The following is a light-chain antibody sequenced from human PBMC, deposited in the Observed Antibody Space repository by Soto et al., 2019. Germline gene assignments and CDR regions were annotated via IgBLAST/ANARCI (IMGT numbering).Light chain of an antibody. Sequence: EIVMTQSPATLSVSPGERATLSCRASQSVSSNLAWYQKKTRXXXXLXPXXXXNRPTRXTDRFSGSGPGTEFTLTISSLKSEDFAVYYCQQYNNWPPITFGQGTRRDIK. CDR1: QSVSSN. CDR2: XXX. CDR3: QQYNNWPPIT. V-gene: IGKV3-15*01. J-gene: IGKJ5*01.